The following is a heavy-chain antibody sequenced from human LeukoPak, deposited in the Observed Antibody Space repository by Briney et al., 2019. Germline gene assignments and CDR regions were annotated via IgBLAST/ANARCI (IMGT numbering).Heavy chain of an antibody. Sequence: ASVKVSCKASGYAFTSYGISWVRQAPGQGLEWMGWISTYNGNTNYAQKLQDRVTMTTDTSTSTAYMELRSLRSDDTAMYYCAREGIRIAAAGTIDYWGQGTLVTVSS. CDR1: GYAFTSYG. D-gene: IGHD6-13*01. J-gene: IGHJ4*02. CDR2: ISTYNGNT. CDR3: AREGIRIAAAGTIDY. V-gene: IGHV1-18*01.